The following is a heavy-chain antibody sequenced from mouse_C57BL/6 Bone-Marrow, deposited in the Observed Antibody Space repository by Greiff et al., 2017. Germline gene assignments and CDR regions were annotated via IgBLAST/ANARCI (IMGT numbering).Heavy chain of an antibody. V-gene: IGHV1-69*01. CDR3: ARDYGSGGDFDY. D-gene: IGHD1-1*01. CDR2: IYPSDSYT. J-gene: IGHJ2*01. CDR1: GYTFTSYW. Sequence: VQLQQPGAELVMPGASVKLSCKASGYTFTSYWMHWVKQRPGQGLEWIGEIYPSDSYTNYNQKFKGKSTLTVDKSSSTAYMQLSSLTSEDSAVYYCARDYGSGGDFDYWGRGTTLTVSS.